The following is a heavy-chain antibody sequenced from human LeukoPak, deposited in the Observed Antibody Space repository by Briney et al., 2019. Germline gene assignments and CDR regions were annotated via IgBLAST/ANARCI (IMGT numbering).Heavy chain of an antibody. V-gene: IGHV1-69*13. J-gene: IGHJ4*02. CDR2: IIPIFGTA. D-gene: IGHD3-9*01. CDR1: GGTFSSYA. Sequence: SVKVSCKASGGTFSSYAISWVRQAPGQGLEWMGGIIPIFGTANYAQKFQGRVTITADESTSTAYMELSSLRSLDTAVYYCAIPNYDILTGPDLYYFDYWGQGTLVTVSS. CDR3: AIPNYDILTGPDLYYFDY.